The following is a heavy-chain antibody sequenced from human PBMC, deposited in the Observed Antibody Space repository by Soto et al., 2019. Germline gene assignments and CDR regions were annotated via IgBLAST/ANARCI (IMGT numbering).Heavy chain of an antibody. CDR1: GLTVSGTKY. D-gene: IGHD1-1*01. Sequence: DVQLVESGGGLIQPGESLRLSCAAFGLTVSGTKYVAGLRPAPGKGLEWVSALYDVFGSFYADSVKGRFTTSSDRSKSTVYLQMNDLRTDDTAVYYCASWNEREHAYDVWGQGTTVIVSS. J-gene: IGHJ3*01. CDR3: ASWNEREHAYDV. V-gene: IGHV3-53*01. CDR2: LYDVFGS.